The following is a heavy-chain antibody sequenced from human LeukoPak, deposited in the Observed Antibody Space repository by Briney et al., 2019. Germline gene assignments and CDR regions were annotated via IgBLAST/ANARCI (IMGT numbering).Heavy chain of an antibody. D-gene: IGHD3-9*01. CDR3: ARGTPYYDILTGYYKDYYYYYYMDV. J-gene: IGHJ6*03. CDR2: IYYSGST. CDR1: GGSISSYY. V-gene: IGHV4-59*01. Sequence: SETLSLTCTVSGGSISSYYWSWIRQPPGKGLEWIGYIYYSGSTNYNPSLKSRVTISVDTSKSQFSLKLSSVTAADTAVYYCARGTPYYDILTGYYKDYYYYYYMDVWGKGTTVTISS.